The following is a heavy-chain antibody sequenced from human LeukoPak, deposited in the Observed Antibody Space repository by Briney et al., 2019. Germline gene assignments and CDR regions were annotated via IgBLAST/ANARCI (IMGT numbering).Heavy chain of an antibody. Sequence: PSETLSLTCTVSGGSISSYYWSWIRQPAGKGLEWIGRIYTSGSTNYNPSLKSRVTMSVDTSKNQFSLKLSSVTAADTAVYYCARGFTGVRGVIRLDYFDYWGQGTLVTVSS. D-gene: IGHD3-10*01. CDR3: ARGFTGVRGVIRLDYFDY. CDR2: IYTSGST. V-gene: IGHV4-4*07. J-gene: IGHJ4*02. CDR1: GGSISSYY.